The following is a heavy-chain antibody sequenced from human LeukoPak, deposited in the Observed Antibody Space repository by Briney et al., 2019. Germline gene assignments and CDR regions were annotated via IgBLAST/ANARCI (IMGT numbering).Heavy chain of an antibody. J-gene: IGHJ3*02. Sequence: ASLRLSCAASGFPFSSYAMSWVRQAPGKGLEWVSAFSGSGGSTYYADSVKGRFTISRDNSKNTLYLQMNRLRAEDTAVYYCAKEWEGWVGDAFDIWGQGSMVTVSS. V-gene: IGHV3-23*01. CDR3: AKEWEGWVGDAFDI. CDR2: FSGSGGST. D-gene: IGHD1-26*01. CDR1: GFPFSSYA.